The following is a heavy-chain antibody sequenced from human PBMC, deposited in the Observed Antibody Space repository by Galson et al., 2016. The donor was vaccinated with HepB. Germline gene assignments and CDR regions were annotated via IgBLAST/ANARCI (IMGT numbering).Heavy chain of an antibody. Sequence: SETLSLTCTVSGGSISIARDYWSWIRQPPGKGLEWIGYIHNTGTTTTNPSLESRVTISIDTSKNQLSLKLSSVTAADTAVYYCARDSDYVWGTPSPMDVWGQGTTVTVSS. J-gene: IGHJ6*02. CDR3: ARDSDYVWGTPSPMDV. CDR2: IHNTGTT. D-gene: IGHD3-16*01. V-gene: IGHV4-61*01. CDR1: GGSISIARDY.